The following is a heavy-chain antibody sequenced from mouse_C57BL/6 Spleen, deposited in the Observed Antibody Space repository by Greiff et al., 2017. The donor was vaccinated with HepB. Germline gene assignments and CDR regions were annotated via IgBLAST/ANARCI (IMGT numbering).Heavy chain of an antibody. V-gene: IGHV1-69*01. Sequence: VQLQQSGAELVMPGASVKLSCKASGYTFTSYWMHWVKQRPGQGLEWIGEIDPSDSYTNYNQKFKGKATLTVDKSSSTAYMQLSSLTYEDSAVYYGAGCTAGAWFAYWGQGTLVTVSA. CDR3: AGCTAGAWFAY. CDR1: GYTFTSYW. J-gene: IGHJ3*01. CDR2: IDPSDSYT.